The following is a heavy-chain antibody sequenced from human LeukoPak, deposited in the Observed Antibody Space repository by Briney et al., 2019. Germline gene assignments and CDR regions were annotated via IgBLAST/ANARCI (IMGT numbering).Heavy chain of an antibody. Sequence: TGGSLRLSCAASGFTFSSYAMTWVRQAPGKGLEWVSTISGSGGSTYYADSVKGRFTISRDNSMNTLYLQMNSLRAEDTAVYYCAPDPNKWLRNYWGQGTLVTVSS. D-gene: IGHD5-12*01. CDR2: ISGSGGST. CDR3: APDPNKWLRNY. CDR1: GFTFSSYA. V-gene: IGHV3-23*01. J-gene: IGHJ4*02.